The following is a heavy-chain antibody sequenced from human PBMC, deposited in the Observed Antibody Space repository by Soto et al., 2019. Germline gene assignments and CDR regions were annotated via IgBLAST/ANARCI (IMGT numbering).Heavy chain of an antibody. D-gene: IGHD3-22*01. CDR3: ANNYYDSSGYYVMSAFDI. J-gene: IGHJ3*02. Sequence: EVQLLESGGGLVQPGGSLRLSCAASGFTFSSYAMSWVRQAPGKGLEWVSAISGSGGSTYYADSVKGRFTISRDNSKNTLYLQMNSLRAEDTAVYYCANNYYDSSGYYVMSAFDIWGQGTMVTVSS. V-gene: IGHV3-23*01. CDR2: ISGSGGST. CDR1: GFTFSSYA.